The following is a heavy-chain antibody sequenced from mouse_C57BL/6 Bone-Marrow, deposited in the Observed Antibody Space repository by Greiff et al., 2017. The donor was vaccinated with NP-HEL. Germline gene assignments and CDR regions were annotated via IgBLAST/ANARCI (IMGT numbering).Heavy chain of an antibody. J-gene: IGHJ2*01. D-gene: IGHD3-3*01. V-gene: IGHV1-50*01. CDR1: GYTFTSYW. CDR3: APTGQDFDY. CDR2: IDPSDSYT. Sequence: QVQLQQSGAELVKPGASVKLSCKASGYTFTSYWMQWVKQRPGQGLEWIGEIDPSDSYTNYNQKFKGKATLTVDTSSSTAYMQLSSLTSEDSAVYYCAPTGQDFDYWGQGTTLTVSS.